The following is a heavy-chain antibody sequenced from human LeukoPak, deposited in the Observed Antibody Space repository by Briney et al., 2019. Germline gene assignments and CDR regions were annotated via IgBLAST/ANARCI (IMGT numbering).Heavy chain of an antibody. CDR3: AKVDGSGRYMDV. D-gene: IGHD6-19*01. Sequence: PGGSLRLSCAASGFTFSNAWMSWVRQAPGKGLEWVGRIKSKTDGGTTDYAAPVKGRFTISRDDSKNTLYLQMNSLRAEDTAVYYCAKVDGSGRYMDVWGKGTTVTISS. CDR1: GFTFSNAW. J-gene: IGHJ6*03. V-gene: IGHV3-15*01. CDR2: IKSKTDGGTT.